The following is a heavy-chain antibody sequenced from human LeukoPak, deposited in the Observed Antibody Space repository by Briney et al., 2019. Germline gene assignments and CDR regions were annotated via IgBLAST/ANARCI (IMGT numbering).Heavy chain of an antibody. D-gene: IGHD3-16*02. V-gene: IGHV4-39*01. CDR2: IYYSGST. J-gene: IGHJ4*02. CDR3: ARLPIMFGGVIAN. Sequence: SETLSLTCTVSGGSISSSSYYWGWIRQPPGKGLEWIGSIYYSGSTYYNPSLKSRVTISVDTSKNQFSLKLSSVTAADTAVYYCARLPIMFGGVIANWGQGTLVTVSS. CDR1: GGSISSSSYY.